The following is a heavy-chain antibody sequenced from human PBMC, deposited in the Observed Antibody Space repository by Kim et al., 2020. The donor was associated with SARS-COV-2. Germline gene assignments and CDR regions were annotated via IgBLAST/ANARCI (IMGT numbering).Heavy chain of an antibody. CDR3: ARDLPPYSGSSDQVWYYYYGMDV. J-gene: IGHJ6*02. CDR1: GYTFTSYA. D-gene: IGHD1-26*01. Sequence: ASVKVSCKASGYTFTSYAMHWVRQAPGQRLEWMGWINAGNGNTKYSQKFQGRVTITRDTSASTAYMELSSLRSEDTAVYYCARDLPPYSGSSDQVWYYYYGMDVWGQGTTVTVSS. V-gene: IGHV1-3*01. CDR2: INAGNGNT.